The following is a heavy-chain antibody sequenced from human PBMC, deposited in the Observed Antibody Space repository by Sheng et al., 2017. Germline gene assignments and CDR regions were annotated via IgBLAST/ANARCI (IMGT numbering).Heavy chain of an antibody. J-gene: IGHJ3*02. D-gene: IGHD1-26*01. CDR1: GFTFSNAW. V-gene: IGHV3-15*01. CDR3: MASRGSYYRTFDI. CDR2: IKSKTDGGTT. Sequence: EVQLVESGGGLVKPGGSLRLSCAASGFTFSNAWMSWVRQAPGKGLEWVGRIKSKTDGGTTDYAAPVKGRFTISRDDSKNTLYLQMNSLKTEDTAVYYCMASRGSYYRTFDIWGQGTMVTVSS.